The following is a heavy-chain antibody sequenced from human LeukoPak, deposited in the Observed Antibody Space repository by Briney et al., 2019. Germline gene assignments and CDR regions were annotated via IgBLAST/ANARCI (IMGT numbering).Heavy chain of an antibody. CDR2: IYFYGCT. V-gene: IGHV4-59*08. CDR1: GRSISSYY. J-gene: IGHJ4*02. D-gene: IGHD4-11*01. CDR3: ARGGGLPESPYSD. Sequence: SETLSLTCTVSGRSISSYYWSWIRQPPGQGLAWLGCIYFYGCTHQSPSLKRRVTMSIDRSQNQFSLKLTSVSAADTAVYFCARGGGLPESPYSDWGQGTLVIVAS.